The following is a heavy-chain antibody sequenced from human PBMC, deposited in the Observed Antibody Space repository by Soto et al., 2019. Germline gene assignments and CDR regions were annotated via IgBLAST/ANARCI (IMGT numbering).Heavy chain of an antibody. CDR3: ARNTAMVNTGREIDL. V-gene: IGHV4-34*01. CDR2: INHSGST. CDR1: GGSFSGYY. Sequence: QVQLQQWGAGLLKPSETLSLTCAVYGGSFSGYYWSWIRQPPGKGLEWIGEINHSGSTNYNPSLKSRVTIPVDTSKNQFSLKLSSVTAADTAVYYCARNTAMVNTGREIDLWGQGTMVTVSS. D-gene: IGHD5-18*01. J-gene: IGHJ3*01.